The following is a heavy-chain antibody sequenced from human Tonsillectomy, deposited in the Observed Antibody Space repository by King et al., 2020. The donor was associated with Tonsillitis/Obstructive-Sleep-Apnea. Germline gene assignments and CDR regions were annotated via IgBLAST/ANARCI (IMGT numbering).Heavy chain of an antibody. J-gene: IGHJ3*02. CDR3: AGQSDYFDNSAYIPYAFDI. CDR2: IYPGDSDT. D-gene: IGHD3-22*01. Sequence: VQLVESGAEVKKPGESLKISCKGSGYSFTNYWIGWVRQMPGKGLEWMGIIYPGDSDTRYSPSFQGQVTISADKSISTAYLQWSSLKASDTAMYYCAGQSDYFDNSAYIPYAFDIWGQGTMVTVSS. V-gene: IGHV5-51*01. CDR1: GYSFTNYW.